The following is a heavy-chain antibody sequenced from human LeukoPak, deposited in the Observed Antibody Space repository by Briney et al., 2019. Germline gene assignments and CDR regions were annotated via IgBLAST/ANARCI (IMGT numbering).Heavy chain of an antibody. J-gene: IGHJ6*03. Sequence: SETLSLTCTLSGRSISSSSYYWGWIRQPPGKGLEWIGSIYYSESIYYNPSLKSRVPISVDTSKYQFSLKLSSVTAADTCVYYCARLTHSRYDRGSYYYYYYMDVWGKGNTVTISS. D-gene: IGHD5-12*01. V-gene: IGHV4-39*01. CDR3: ARLTHSRYDRGSYYYYYYMDV. CDR1: GRSISSSSYY. CDR2: IYYSESI.